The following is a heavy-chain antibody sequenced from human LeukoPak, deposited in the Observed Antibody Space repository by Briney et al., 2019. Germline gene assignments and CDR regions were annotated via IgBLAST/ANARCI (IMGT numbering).Heavy chain of an antibody. J-gene: IGHJ4*02. CDR3: ATGVRSGFDY. D-gene: IGHD3-10*01. CDR2: FDPEDGET. CDR1: GYTFTSYY. Sequence: ASVKVSCKASGYTFTSYYLHWVRQAPGKGLEWMGGFDPEDGETIYAQKFQGRVTMTEDTSTDTAYMELSSLRSEDTAVYYCATGVRSGFDYWGQGTLVTVSS. V-gene: IGHV1-24*01.